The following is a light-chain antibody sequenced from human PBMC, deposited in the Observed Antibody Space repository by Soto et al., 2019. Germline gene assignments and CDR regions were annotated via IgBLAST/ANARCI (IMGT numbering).Light chain of an antibody. Sequence: QSVLTPPPSVSGDPGQRVTISCTGGSSNIGAGYDVHWYQQLPGTAPKLLVSGNTNRPSGVPDRFSGSKSGTSASLAITGLQAEDEADYYCQSFDSSRSGWVFGGGTKLTVL. V-gene: IGLV1-40*01. CDR3: QSFDSSRSGWV. CDR2: GNT. CDR1: SSNIGAGYD. J-gene: IGLJ3*02.